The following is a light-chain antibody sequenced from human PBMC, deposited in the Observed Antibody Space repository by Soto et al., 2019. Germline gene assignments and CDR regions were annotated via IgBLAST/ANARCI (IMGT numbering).Light chain of an antibody. J-gene: IGLJ1*01. V-gene: IGLV1-40*01. CDR1: SSNIGAGYD. Sequence: QSVLTQPPSVSGAPGQGVTISCTGSSSNIGAGYDVHWYQQLPGTAPKLLIYGNSNRPSGVPDRFSGSKSGTSASLAITGLQAEDEADYYCQSYDSSLSAPVFGTGTKLTVL. CDR3: QSYDSSLSAPV. CDR2: GNS.